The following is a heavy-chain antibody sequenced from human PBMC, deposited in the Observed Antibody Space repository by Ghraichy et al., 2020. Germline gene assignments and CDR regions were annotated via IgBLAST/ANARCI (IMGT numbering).Heavy chain of an antibody. CDR3: AKEGSNWNDQADY. CDR2: TSDSGGKT. CDR1: GFTFSNYA. V-gene: IGHV3-23*01. D-gene: IGHD1-1*01. Sequence: GESLNISCAASGFTFSNYAMSWVRQAPGKGLEWVSVTSDSGGKTYYADFVKGRFTISRDNSENTLYLQMNNLRAEDTAVYYCAKEGSNWNDQADYWGQGTLVIVSS. J-gene: IGHJ4*02.